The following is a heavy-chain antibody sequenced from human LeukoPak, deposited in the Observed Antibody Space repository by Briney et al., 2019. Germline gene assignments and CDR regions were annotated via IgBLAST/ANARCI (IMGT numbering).Heavy chain of an antibody. CDR2: IYSGGST. J-gene: IGHJ6*03. CDR3: AKDGDYDFWSGPMAHMDV. CDR1: GFTVSGNY. Sequence: PGGSLRLSCAASGFTVSGNYMTWVRQAPGKGLEWVSVIYSGGSTDYADSVKGRFTISRDNSKNTLYLQMNSLRAEDTAVYYCAKDGDYDFWSGPMAHMDVWGKGTTVTVSS. V-gene: IGHV3-53*01. D-gene: IGHD3-3*01.